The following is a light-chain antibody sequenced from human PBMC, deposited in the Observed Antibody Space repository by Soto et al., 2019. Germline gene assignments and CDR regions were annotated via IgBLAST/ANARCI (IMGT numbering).Light chain of an antibody. Sequence: DIQMTQSPSTLSASVGDRVTITCRASQSISSWLDWYQQKPGKAPKLLIYDASSLESGVPSRFSGSGSGTEFTLTISSLQPDDVATYYCQQYNSYHTFDQGTKLEIK. V-gene: IGKV1-5*01. CDR2: DAS. J-gene: IGKJ2*01. CDR3: QQYNSYHT. CDR1: QSISSW.